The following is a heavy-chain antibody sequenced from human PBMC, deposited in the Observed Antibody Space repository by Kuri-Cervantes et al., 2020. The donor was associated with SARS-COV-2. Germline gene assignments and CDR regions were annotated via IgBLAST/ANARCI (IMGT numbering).Heavy chain of an antibody. CDR3: ARIHSSSSGGYFDY. CDR1: GSTFDDYG. Sequence: GESLKISCAASGSTFDDYGMSWVRQAPGKGLEWVSGINWNGGSTGYADSVKGRFTISRDNAKNSLYLQMNSLRAEDTALYYCARIHSSSSGGYFDYWGQGTLVTVSS. V-gene: IGHV3-20*04. J-gene: IGHJ4*02. CDR2: INWNGGST. D-gene: IGHD6-6*01.